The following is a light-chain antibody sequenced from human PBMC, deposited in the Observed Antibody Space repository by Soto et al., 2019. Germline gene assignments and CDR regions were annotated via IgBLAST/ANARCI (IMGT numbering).Light chain of an antibody. V-gene: IGKV4-1*01. Sequence: DIVMTQSPDSLAVSLGERATMNCKSSQSVLYNSNNKNYLAWYQQKPGQPPKLLIYWASTRDSGVPDRFSGSGSGTDFTLTISSLQAEDVAVYYCQQYYSSPPYTFGQGTKLEIK. J-gene: IGKJ2*01. CDR2: WAS. CDR3: QQYYSSPPYT. CDR1: QSVLYNSNNKNY.